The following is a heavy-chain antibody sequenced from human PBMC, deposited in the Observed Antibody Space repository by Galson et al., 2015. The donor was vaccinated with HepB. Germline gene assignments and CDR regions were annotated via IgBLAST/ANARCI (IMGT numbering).Heavy chain of an antibody. CDR1: GFTFSHSW. CDR3: VSTNWGAPYY. V-gene: IGHV3-74*01. CDR2: INPDGSST. Sequence: SLRLSCAASGFTFSHSWMHWVRQSPGKGLVWVSRINPDGSSTSYADSVKGRFTISGDNARNTLHLQLNSPTDEDTALYFCVSTNWGAPYYWGQGTLVTVSS. J-gene: IGHJ4*02. D-gene: IGHD7-27*01.